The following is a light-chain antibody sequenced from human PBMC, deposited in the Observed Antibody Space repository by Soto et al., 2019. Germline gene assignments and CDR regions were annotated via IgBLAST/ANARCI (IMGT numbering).Light chain of an antibody. CDR1: SSDVGGYNY. Sequence: QSALTQPASVSGSPGQSITISCTGTSSDVGGYNYVSWYQQHPDKAPKLMIYDVSNRPSGVSNRFSGSKSGNTASLTISGIQAEDEADYYCSSYTSSTPVVFGGGTKLTVL. CDR2: DVS. V-gene: IGLV2-14*01. J-gene: IGLJ2*01. CDR3: SSYTSSTPVV.